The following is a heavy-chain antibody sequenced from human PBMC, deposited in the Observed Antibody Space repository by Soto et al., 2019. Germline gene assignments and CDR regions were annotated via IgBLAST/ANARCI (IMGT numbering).Heavy chain of an antibody. CDR3: TRENIENSDGLYDASDI. CDR1: GYTFTDYY. V-gene: IGHV1-2*02. CDR2: MNPKSGGA. Sequence: ASVNVSCKTSGYTFTDYYTHWVRQAPGEGLEWMGWMNPKSGGAYFAQKFQGRVTLTRDTSIGTAYIEVNSLTSDDTAVYFCTRENIENSDGLYDASDIWGHGTPVTVS. J-gene: IGHJ3*02. D-gene: IGHD5-18*01.